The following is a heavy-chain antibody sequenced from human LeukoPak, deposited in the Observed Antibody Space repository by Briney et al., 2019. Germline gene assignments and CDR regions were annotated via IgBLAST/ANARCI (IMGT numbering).Heavy chain of an antibody. CDR2: ISYDGSNK. V-gene: IGHV3-30*04. Sequence: PGESLRLSCAASGFTFSSYAMHWVRQAPGKGLEWVAVISYDGSNKYYADSVKGRFTISRDNSKNTLYLQMNSLRAEDTAVYYCVLVGAIGDWGQGTLVTVSS. CDR1: GFTFSSYA. CDR3: VLVGAIGD. J-gene: IGHJ4*02. D-gene: IGHD1-26*01.